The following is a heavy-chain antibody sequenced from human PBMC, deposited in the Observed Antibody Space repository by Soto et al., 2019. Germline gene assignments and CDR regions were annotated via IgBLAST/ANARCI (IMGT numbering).Heavy chain of an antibody. CDR2: IYYSGST. Sequence: QVQLQESGPGLVKPSETLSLTCTVSGGSISRYYWSWIRQPPGKGLEWIGYIYYSGSTNDNPSLKSRVTISVDTSKNQFSLKLSSVTAADTAVYYCARRYGGNFDYWGQGTLVTVSS. CDR3: ARRYGGNFDY. CDR1: GGSISRYY. V-gene: IGHV4-59*01. J-gene: IGHJ4*02. D-gene: IGHD3-16*01.